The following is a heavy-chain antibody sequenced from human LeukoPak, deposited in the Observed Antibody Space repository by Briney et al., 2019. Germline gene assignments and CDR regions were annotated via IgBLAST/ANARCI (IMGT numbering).Heavy chain of an antibody. CDR3: ARGQYYDSLTDNWFDP. J-gene: IGHJ5*02. CDR2: INPNSGGT. D-gene: IGHD3-9*01. CDR1: GYTFTSYY. V-gene: IGHV1-2*02. Sequence: ASVKVSCKASGYTFTSYYMHWVRQAPGQGLEWMGWINPNSGGTNYAQKFQGRVTMTRDTSISTAYMELSRLRSDDTAVYYCARGQYYDSLTDNWFDPWGQGTLVTVSS.